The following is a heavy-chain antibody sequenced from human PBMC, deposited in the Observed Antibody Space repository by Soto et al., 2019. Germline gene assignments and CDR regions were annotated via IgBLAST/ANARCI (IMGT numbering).Heavy chain of an antibody. CDR1: GFTFSSYG. V-gene: IGHV3-30*18. J-gene: IGHJ3*01. CDR3: VKDFSRGPSVLRGFDL. Sequence: QVQLVESGGSVVQPGTSLRLSCAASGFTFSSYGIHWVRQAPGKGLEWVALISHDGSRKEYAESQKGRFTISRDNSKNTVYLQRNCLRFEDTAVYFCVKDFSRGPSVLRGFDLWGQGTVVTVSS. CDR2: ISHDGSRK. D-gene: IGHD3-3*01.